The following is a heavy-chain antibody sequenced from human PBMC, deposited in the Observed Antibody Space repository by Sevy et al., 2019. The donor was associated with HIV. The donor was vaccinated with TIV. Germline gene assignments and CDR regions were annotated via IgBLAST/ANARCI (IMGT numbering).Heavy chain of an antibody. Sequence: SETLSLTCTVSGASISSSGYYWGWIRQPPGKGLEWIASINYSGITFYNPSLKSRITISADTSKNQFSLDLNSVTAADTAIYYCAGPILTYNNGWSYYVYWGQGTVVTVSS. D-gene: IGHD6-19*01. J-gene: IGHJ4*02. CDR3: AGPILTYNNGWSYYVY. CDR1: GASISSSGYY. CDR2: INYSGIT. V-gene: IGHV4-39*01.